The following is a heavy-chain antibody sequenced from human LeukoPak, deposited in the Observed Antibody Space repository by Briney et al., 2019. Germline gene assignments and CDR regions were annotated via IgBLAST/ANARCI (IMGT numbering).Heavy chain of an antibody. Sequence: GGSLRLSCAASGFTFSSYAMSWVRQAPGKGLEWVSSISGSGDRTHYADSVKGRFTISRDNSMNTLYLEMNSLRAEDTAIYYCAKRRKGYYDSSGFYFDYWGQGTLVTVSS. CDR1: GFTFSSYA. CDR2: ISGSGDRT. J-gene: IGHJ4*02. CDR3: AKRRKGYYDSSGFYFDY. V-gene: IGHV3-23*01. D-gene: IGHD3-22*01.